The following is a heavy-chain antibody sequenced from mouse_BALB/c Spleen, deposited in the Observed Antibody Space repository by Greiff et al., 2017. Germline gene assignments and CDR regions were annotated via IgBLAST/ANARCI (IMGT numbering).Heavy chain of an antibody. V-gene: IGHV14-3*02. Sequence: DVKLVESGAELVKPGASVKLSCTASGFNIKDTYMHWVKQRPEQGLEWIGRIDPANGNTKYDPKFQGKATITADTSSNTAYLQLSSLTSEDTAVYYCARGNWYFDVWGAGTTVTVSS. CDR2: IDPANGNT. J-gene: IGHJ1*01. CDR1: GFNIKDTY. CDR3: ARGNWYFDV.